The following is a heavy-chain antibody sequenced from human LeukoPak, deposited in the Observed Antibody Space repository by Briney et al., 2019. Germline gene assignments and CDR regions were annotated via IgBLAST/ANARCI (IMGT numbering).Heavy chain of an antibody. V-gene: IGHV3-48*03. D-gene: IGHD5-12*01. J-gene: IGHJ4*02. Sequence: GGSLRLSCAASGFTFSSYETNWVRQAPGKGLEWVSYISSSDSTIYYADSVKCRLTISRDNAKNSLYLQMNSLRAEDTAVYYCARGGRDRYDFDYWGQGTLVTVSS. CDR3: ARGGRDRYDFDY. CDR1: GFTFSSYE. CDR2: ISSSDSTI.